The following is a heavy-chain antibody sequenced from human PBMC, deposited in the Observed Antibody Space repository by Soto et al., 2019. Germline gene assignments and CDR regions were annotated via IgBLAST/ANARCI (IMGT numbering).Heavy chain of an antibody. Sequence: QVQLQESGPGLVKPSQTLSLTCTVSGGSISSAAYYWSWIRQHPGKGLEWIGYISHSGSTSYTPSLKSRVIISADTSKNPFSLNLPSVTAADTAVYYCAREYTYGSNFFDCWGQGALVTVSS. CDR3: AREYTYGSNFFDC. V-gene: IGHV4-31*03. CDR1: GGSISSAAYY. D-gene: IGHD5-18*01. CDR2: ISHSGST. J-gene: IGHJ4*02.